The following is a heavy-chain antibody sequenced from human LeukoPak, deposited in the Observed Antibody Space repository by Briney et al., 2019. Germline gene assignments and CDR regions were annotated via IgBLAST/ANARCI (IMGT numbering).Heavy chain of an antibody. D-gene: IGHD3-22*01. CDR1: GFTFINYS. CDR2: ISGSAVST. J-gene: IGHJ3*02. CDR3: AKPHYDSSGYSDAFDI. V-gene: IGHV3-23*01. Sequence: GGSLRLSCTASGFTFINYSMNWVRQAPGKGLEWVSAISGSAVSTFYADSVKGRFTISRDNSKNTLYLQMNSLRAEDTAVYYCAKPHYDSSGYSDAFDIWGQGTMVTVSS.